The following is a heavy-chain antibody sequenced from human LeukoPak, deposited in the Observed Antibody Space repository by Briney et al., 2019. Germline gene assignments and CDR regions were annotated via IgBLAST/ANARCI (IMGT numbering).Heavy chain of an antibody. CDR3: ARPTYGSGSYLDDAFDI. J-gene: IGHJ3*02. CDR2: INPSGGST. V-gene: IGHV1-46*01. CDR1: GYTLTRHF. D-gene: IGHD3-10*01. Sequence: GASVKVSCKASGYTLTRHFIHWVRQAPGQGLEWMGIINPSGGSTSYAQKFQGRVTMTRDTSTSTVYMELSSLRSEDTAVYYCARPTYGSGSYLDDAFDIWGQGTMVTVSS.